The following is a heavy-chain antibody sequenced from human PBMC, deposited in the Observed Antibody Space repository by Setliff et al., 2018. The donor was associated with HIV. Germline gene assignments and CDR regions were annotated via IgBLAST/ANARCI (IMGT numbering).Heavy chain of an antibody. V-gene: IGHV1-18*01. CDR2: IGTQNGNT. Sequence: ASVKVSCKASGYSFTTYGVYWVRQAPGQGLEWMGWIGTQNGNTNYAQKFRGRVTMTTDTSTNTAYMELSSLTSDDTAVYYCAREGLWFGDRGFYMDVWGKGTAVTVSS. J-gene: IGHJ6*04. CDR1: GYSFTTYG. D-gene: IGHD3-10*01. CDR3: AREGLWFGDRGFYMDV.